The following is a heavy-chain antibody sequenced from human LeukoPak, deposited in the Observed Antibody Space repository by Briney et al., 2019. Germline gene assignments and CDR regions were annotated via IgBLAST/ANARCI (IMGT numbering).Heavy chain of an antibody. CDR3: ARGVSTWYRIDY. Sequence: GGSLRLSCVASGFPFSSYSFHWVRQAPGKGLEWVALLSYDGSIKHYADSVKGRFTLSRDNSKSSVYLQMDSLKADDTAVYYCARGVSTWYRIDYWGQGTLVTVSS. D-gene: IGHD6-13*01. CDR2: LSYDGSIK. V-gene: IGHV3-30*01. CDR1: GFPFSSYS. J-gene: IGHJ4*02.